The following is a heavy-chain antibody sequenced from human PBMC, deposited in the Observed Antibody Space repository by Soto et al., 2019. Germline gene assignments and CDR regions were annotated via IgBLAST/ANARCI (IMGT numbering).Heavy chain of an antibody. J-gene: IGHJ3*02. CDR2: INNDGTST. Sequence: EAQLAESGGGLVQPGGSLRLSCAASGFTFSAYWIYWVRQAPGKGLLYVSRINNDGTSTTYADSVKGRFTLSRDHGTNGMHLEKNRLRAEYSAVYYCARGGANHAFDIWGQGAMVTVSS. CDR1: GFTFSAYW. CDR3: ARGGANHAFDI. V-gene: IGHV3-74*01.